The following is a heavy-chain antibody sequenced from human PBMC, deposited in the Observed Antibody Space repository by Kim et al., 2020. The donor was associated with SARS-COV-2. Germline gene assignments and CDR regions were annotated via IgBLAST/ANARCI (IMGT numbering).Heavy chain of an antibody. CDR2: ISSSGSTI. D-gene: IGHD3-3*01. Sequence: GGSLRLSCAASGFTFSSYEMNWVRQAPGKGLEWVSYISSSGSTIYYADSVKGRFTISRDNAKNSLYLQMNSLRAEDTAVYYCARATKKKGYYDFWSGYSDYYYYGMDVWGQGTTVTVSS. J-gene: IGHJ6*02. CDR3: ARATKKKGYYDFWSGYSDYYYYGMDV. CDR1: GFTFSSYE. V-gene: IGHV3-48*03.